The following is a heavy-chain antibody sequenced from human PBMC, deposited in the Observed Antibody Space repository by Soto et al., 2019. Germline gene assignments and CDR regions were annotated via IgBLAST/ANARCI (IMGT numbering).Heavy chain of an antibody. CDR1: GFTFSSYD. J-gene: IGHJ4*02. Sequence: EVELLESGGDLVQPGGSLRLSCAASGFTFSSYDMNWVRQAPGKGLEWVSAIGVYANTYYADSVKGRFTISRDDSRNTVHLQLNSLRVDDTAVYYCAKESTVGSPGDYFESGGQGTLVTVSS. D-gene: IGHD1-26*01. CDR2: IGVYANT. V-gene: IGHV3-23*01. CDR3: AKESTVGSPGDYFES.